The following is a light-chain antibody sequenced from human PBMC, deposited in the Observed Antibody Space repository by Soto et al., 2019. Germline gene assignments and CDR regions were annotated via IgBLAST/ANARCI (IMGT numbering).Light chain of an antibody. CDR3: MQNLHLPPIT. J-gene: IGKJ5*01. Sequence: DIVMTQTPLSLSVTPGQPASISCKSSQSLLHSYGKTYLYSYLQRPGQPPQLLLYEVSNRFSGVSDRYNRSRSGRDFTLKISRLEAEDVWSYCCMQNLHLPPITFGHGTPLAI. CDR2: EVS. V-gene: IGKV2D-29*01. CDR1: QSLLHSYGKTY.